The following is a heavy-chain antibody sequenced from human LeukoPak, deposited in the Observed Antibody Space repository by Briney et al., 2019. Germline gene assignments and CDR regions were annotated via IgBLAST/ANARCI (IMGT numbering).Heavy chain of an antibody. CDR2: INPNSDGT. V-gene: IGHV1-2*02. D-gene: IGHD6-13*01. CDR1: GYTFTGYY. Sequence: ASVKVSCKASGYTFTGYYMHWVRQAPGQGLEWMGWINPNSDGTNYAQKFQGRVTMTRDTSISTAYMELSRLRSDDTAVYYCARGVSGSWYDYYYYMDVWGKGTTVTVSS. J-gene: IGHJ6*03. CDR3: ARGVSGSWYDYYYYMDV.